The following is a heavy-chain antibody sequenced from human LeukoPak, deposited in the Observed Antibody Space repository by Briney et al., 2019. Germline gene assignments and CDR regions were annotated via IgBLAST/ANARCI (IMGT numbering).Heavy chain of an antibody. CDR3: ARDGSSSWPPGFDY. CDR2: FYYSGST. J-gene: IGHJ4*02. CDR1: GSSITSYY. V-gene: IGHV4-59*01. D-gene: IGHD6-13*01. Sequence: SETLSLTCTVSGSSITSYYWSWIRQPPGKGLECIGYFYYSGSTNYNPSLKSRVTISVDTSKNQFTLKLSSVTAADTAVYYCARDGSSSWPPGFDYWGQGTLVTVSS.